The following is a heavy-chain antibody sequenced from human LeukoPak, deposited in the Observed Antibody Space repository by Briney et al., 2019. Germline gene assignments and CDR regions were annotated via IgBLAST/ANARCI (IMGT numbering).Heavy chain of an antibody. CDR1: GFTFSSYS. D-gene: IGHD2-15*01. V-gene: IGHV3-21*01. J-gene: IGHJ6*02. Sequence: SGGCLRLSCAASGFTFSSYSMNWVRRAPGKGLEWVSSISSSSSYIYYAHSVKGRFTISSDNAKNSLYLQMNSLRAEDTAVYYCARLGYCSGGSCYENQHYYYGMDVWGQGTTVTVSS. CDR3: ARLGYCSGGSCYENQHYYYGMDV. CDR2: ISSSSSYI.